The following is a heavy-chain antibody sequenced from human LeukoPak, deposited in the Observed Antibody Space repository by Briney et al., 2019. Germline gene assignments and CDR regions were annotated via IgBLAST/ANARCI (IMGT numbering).Heavy chain of an antibody. CDR2: INFNSGGT. D-gene: IGHD3-9*01. V-gene: IGHV1-2*02. J-gene: IGHJ4*02. CDR1: GNTFTDYY. Sequence: ASVKVSCKASGNTFTDYYMHWVRQAPGQGLEWVGWINFNSGGTKYAQNFQGRVTMTRDTSISTAFMNLSGLTSDDTAVYYCATLSSVDPTYWGQGTLVTVSS. CDR3: ATLSSVDPTY.